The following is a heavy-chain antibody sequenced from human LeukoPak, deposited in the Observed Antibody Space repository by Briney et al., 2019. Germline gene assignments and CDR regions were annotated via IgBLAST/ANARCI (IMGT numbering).Heavy chain of an antibody. J-gene: IGHJ4*02. CDR1: GFTFNNYA. V-gene: IGHV3-23*01. CDR3: ARDDYGETFDY. CDR2: ISGRGGST. Sequence: GGSLRLSCAASGFTFNNYAMSWVRQAPGKGLEWVSAISGRGGSTYYADSVKGRFTISRDNSKNTLYLQMNRLRAEDTAVYYCARDDYGETFDYWGQGTLVTVSS. D-gene: IGHD4-17*01.